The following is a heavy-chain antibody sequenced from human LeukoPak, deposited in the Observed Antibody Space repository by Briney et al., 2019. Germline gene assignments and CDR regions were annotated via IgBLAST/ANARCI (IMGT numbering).Heavy chain of an antibody. CDR1: GFTFSSYS. V-gene: IGHV3-21*01. J-gene: IGHJ5*02. CDR2: ISSISSYI. D-gene: IGHD6-19*01. Sequence: GGSLRLSCAASGFTFSSYSMNWVRQAPGKGLEWVSSISSISSYIYYADSVKGRFTISRDNAKNSLYLQMNSLRAEDTAVYYCASNAAPGYSSGWYDDNWFDPWGQGTLVTVSS. CDR3: ASNAAPGYSSGWYDDNWFDP.